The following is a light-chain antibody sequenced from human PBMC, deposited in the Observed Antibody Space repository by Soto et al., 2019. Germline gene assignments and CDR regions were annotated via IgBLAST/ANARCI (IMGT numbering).Light chain of an antibody. CDR1: QSVSNNY. CDR2: GAS. Sequence: EIELTQSPGTLSLSPGERATLSCRASQSVSNNYLAWYQQRPGQPPRLLIYGASSRATGIPDRFSGSGSGTDFTLTISRLEPEDFAVYYCQQYGSSPITFGQGTRLDIK. CDR3: QQYGSSPIT. J-gene: IGKJ5*01. V-gene: IGKV3-20*01.